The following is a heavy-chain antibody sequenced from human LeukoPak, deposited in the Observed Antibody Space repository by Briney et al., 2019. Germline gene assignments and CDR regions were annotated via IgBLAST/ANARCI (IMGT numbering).Heavy chain of an antibody. CDR1: GFTFSSYA. J-gene: IGHJ5*02. CDR3: AREGTTGFLEWFRPPPWFDP. CDR2: ISYDGSNK. V-gene: IGHV3-30-3*01. D-gene: IGHD3-3*01. Sequence: GRSLRLSCAASGFTFSSYAMHWVRQAPGKGLEWVAVISYDGSNKYYADSVKGRFTISRDNSKNTLYLQMNSLRAEDTAVYYCAREGTTGFLEWFRPPPWFDPWGQGTLVTVSS.